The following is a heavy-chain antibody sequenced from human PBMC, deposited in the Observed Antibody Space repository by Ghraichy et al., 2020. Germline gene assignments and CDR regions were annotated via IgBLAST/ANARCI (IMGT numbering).Heavy chain of an antibody. Sequence: GGSLRLSCAASGFTFSSYWMHWVRQVPGKGLVWVSRISSDGRSTNYADSVKGRFTISGDNAKNTLYLQMNSLRAEDTAIYYCARGGSRRNAFDIWGQGTMVTVSS. CDR2: ISSDGRST. CDR1: GFTFSSYW. D-gene: IGHD3-10*01. V-gene: IGHV3-74*01. J-gene: IGHJ3*02. CDR3: ARGGSRRNAFDI.